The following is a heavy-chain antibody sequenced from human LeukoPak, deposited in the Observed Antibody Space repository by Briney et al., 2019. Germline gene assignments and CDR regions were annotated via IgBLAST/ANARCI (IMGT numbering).Heavy chain of an antibody. CDR3: AKGGIALDY. CDR2: ISYGGSNK. D-gene: IGHD6-13*01. V-gene: IGHV3-30*18. Sequence: GRSLRLSCAASGFTFSSYGMHWVRQAPGKGLEWVAVISYGGSNKYYADSVKGRFTISRDNSKNTLYLQMNSLRAEDTAVYYCAKGGIALDYWGQGTLVTVSS. CDR1: GFTFSSYG. J-gene: IGHJ4*02.